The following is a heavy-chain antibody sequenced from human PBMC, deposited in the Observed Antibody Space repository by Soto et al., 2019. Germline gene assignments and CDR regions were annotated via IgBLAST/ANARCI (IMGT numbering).Heavy chain of an antibody. D-gene: IGHD6-13*01. CDR2: INHSGST. CDR3: ATAKSSSSWYYYYYYGMDV. J-gene: IGHJ6*02. CDR1: GGSFSGYY. Sequence: PSETLSLTCPVYGGSFSGYYWSLIVQPPGKGLEWIGEINHSGSTNYNPSLKSRVTISVDTSKNQFSLKLSSVTAADTAVYYCATAKSSSSWYYYYYYGMDVWGQGTTVTVSS. V-gene: IGHV4-34*01.